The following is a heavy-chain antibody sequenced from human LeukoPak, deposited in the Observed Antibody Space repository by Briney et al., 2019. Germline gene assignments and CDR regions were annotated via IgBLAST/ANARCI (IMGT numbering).Heavy chain of an antibody. Sequence: PGGSLRLSCAASGFTFSTYGMHWVRQAPDKGLEWVAFISYDGGYKYYPDSVKGRFTISRDNSKNTLFLQMNSLRTEDTAVYYCAKDLGYGGYFDYWGQGTLVTVSS. V-gene: IGHV3-30*02. CDR1: GFTFSTYG. J-gene: IGHJ4*02. CDR2: ISYDGGYK. CDR3: AKDLGYGGYFDY. D-gene: IGHD4-23*01.